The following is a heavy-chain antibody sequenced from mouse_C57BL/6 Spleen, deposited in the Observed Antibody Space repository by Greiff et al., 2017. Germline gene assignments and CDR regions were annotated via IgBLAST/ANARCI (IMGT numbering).Heavy chain of an antibody. J-gene: IGHJ3*01. CDR3: AREGDGYYDGFAY. CDR2: ISYSGST. Sequence: EVKLMESGPGMVKPSQSLSLTCTVTGYSITSGYDWHWIRHFPGNKLEWMGYISYSGSTNYNPSLKSRISITHDTSKNHFFLKLNSVTTEDTATYYCAREGDGYYDGFAYWGQGTLVTVSA. CDR1: GYSITSGYD. D-gene: IGHD2-3*01. V-gene: IGHV3-1*01.